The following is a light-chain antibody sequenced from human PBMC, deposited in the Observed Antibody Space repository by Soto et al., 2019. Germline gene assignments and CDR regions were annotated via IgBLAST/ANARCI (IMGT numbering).Light chain of an antibody. CDR3: QQRYSWPLT. Sequence: EIVLIQSPATLSLSPGERATLSCRASQSVSSSLAWYQQKPGQAPRLLIYDASNKATGIPARFSGSGSGTDFTLTISSLEPEDFAVYYCQQRYSWPLTFGGGTKVDIK. CDR1: QSVSSS. V-gene: IGKV3-11*01. CDR2: DAS. J-gene: IGKJ4*01.